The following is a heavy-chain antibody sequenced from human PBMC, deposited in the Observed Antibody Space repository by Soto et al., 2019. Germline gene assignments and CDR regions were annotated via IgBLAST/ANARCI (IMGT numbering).Heavy chain of an antibody. CDR1: GGSFSGYY. J-gene: IGHJ5*02. CDR2: INHSGST. Sequence: PSETLSLTCAVYGGSFSGYYWSWIRQPPGKGLEWIGEINHSGSTNYNPSLKSRVTISVDTSKNQFSLKLSSVTAADTAVYYCARDWEYYDYVWGSYRKYNWFDPWGQGTLVTVSS. CDR3: ARDWEYYDYVWGSYRKYNWFDP. V-gene: IGHV4-34*01. D-gene: IGHD3-16*02.